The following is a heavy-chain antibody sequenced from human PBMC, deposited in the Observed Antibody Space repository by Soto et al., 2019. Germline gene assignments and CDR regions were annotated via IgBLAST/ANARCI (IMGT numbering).Heavy chain of an antibody. CDR3: ARDLYDILTGPFPSNWFDP. Sequence: SETLSLTCAVYGGSFSGYYWIWIRQPPGKGLEWIGEINHSGSTNYNPSLKSRVTISVDTSKNQFSLKLSSVTAADTAVYYCARDLYDILTGPFPSNWFDPWGQGTLVTVSS. CDR2: INHSGST. J-gene: IGHJ5*02. V-gene: IGHV4-34*01. D-gene: IGHD3-9*01. CDR1: GGSFSGYY.